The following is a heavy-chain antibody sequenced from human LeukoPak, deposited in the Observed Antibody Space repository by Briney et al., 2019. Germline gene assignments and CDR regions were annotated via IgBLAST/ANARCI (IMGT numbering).Heavy chain of an antibody. CDR1: GFIFSSYW. CDR2: INQDGSNK. J-gene: IGHJ3*02. CDR3: ARGYSSGWYAGAAFDI. V-gene: IGHV3-7*04. Sequence: PGVSLRLSCAASGFIFSSYWMNGVRQAPGKGLELVANINQDGSNKYYVDSVKGRFTISRDNAKNSLYLQMDSLRAEDTALYYCARGYSSGWYAGAAFDIWGQGTMVTVSS. D-gene: IGHD6-19*01.